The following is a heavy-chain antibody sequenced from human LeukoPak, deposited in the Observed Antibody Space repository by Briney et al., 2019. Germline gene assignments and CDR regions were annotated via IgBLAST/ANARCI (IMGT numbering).Heavy chain of an antibody. D-gene: IGHD6-13*01. J-gene: IGHJ6*02. CDR3: ATYSNWVAGDV. Sequence: GGSLRLSCAASGFSFSESWMSWVCQAPEKGLEWVAAIKDDGSEKDHVDSVKGRFTISRDNAKNSLYLQMNSLRVEDTAVYHCATYSNWVAGDVWGQGTTVSVSS. V-gene: IGHV3-7*01. CDR1: GFSFSESW. CDR2: IKDDGSEK.